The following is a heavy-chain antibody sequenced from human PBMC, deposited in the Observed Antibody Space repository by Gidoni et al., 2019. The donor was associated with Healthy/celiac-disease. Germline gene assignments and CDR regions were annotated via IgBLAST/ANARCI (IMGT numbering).Heavy chain of an antibody. Sequence: QVQLVQSGAEVKKPGSSVKVSCKASGGTFSSYAISWVRQAPGQGLEWMGGIIPIFGTANYAQKFQGRVTITADKSTSTAYMELSSLRSEDTAVYYCARGYPNWNFETYYYYGMDVWGQGTTVTVSS. CDR2: IIPIFGTA. J-gene: IGHJ6*02. CDR3: ARGYPNWNFETYYYYGMDV. V-gene: IGHV1-69*06. D-gene: IGHD1-7*01. CDR1: GGTFSSYA.